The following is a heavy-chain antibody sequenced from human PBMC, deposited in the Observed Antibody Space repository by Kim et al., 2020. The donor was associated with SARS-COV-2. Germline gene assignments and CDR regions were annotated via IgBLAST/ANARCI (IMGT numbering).Heavy chain of an antibody. Sequence: SETLSLTCAVYGGSFSGYYWSWIRQPPGKGLEWIGEINHSGSTNYNPSLKSRVTISVDTSKNQFSLKLSSVTAADTAVYYCARLGRNYYGSGTKGSKFDYWGQGTLGTVSS. J-gene: IGHJ4*02. CDR3: ARLGRNYYGSGTKGSKFDY. D-gene: IGHD3-10*01. CDR1: GGSFSGYY. CDR2: INHSGST. V-gene: IGHV4-34*01.